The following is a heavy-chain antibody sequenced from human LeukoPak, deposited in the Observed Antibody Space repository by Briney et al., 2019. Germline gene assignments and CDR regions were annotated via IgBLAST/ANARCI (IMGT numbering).Heavy chain of an antibody. CDR2: INPNSGGT. CDR1: GYTFTGYY. V-gene: IGHV1-2*05. D-gene: IGHD1-14*01. Sequence: ASVKVSCKASGYTFTGYYMHWVRQAPGQGLEWMGRINPNSGGTNYAQKFQGRVTMTRDTPISTAYMELSRLRSDDTDVYYCARDTGFQIGLVGYWGQGTLVTVSS. CDR3: ARDTGFQIGLVGY. J-gene: IGHJ4*02.